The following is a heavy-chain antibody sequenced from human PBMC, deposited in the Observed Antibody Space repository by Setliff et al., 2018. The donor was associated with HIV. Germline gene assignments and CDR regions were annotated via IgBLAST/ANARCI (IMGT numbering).Heavy chain of an antibody. V-gene: IGHV4-34*01. CDR1: GGSFSGHY. CDR3: ARGSRSPLVNKFRVTPAFDY. J-gene: IGHJ4*01. D-gene: IGHD2-21*02. Sequence: PSETLSLTCAVYGGSFSGHYWSWIRQTPGKGLEWIGDISHSGSTNYNPSLKSRVTISVDTSKNQFSLRLTSVNAADTAVYFCARGSRSPLVNKFRVTPAFDYWGQGTLVTVSS. CDR2: ISHSGST.